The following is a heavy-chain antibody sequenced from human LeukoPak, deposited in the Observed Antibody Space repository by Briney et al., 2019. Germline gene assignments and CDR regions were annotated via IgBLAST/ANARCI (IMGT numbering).Heavy chain of an antibody. CDR2: INPSGGST. CDR1: GYTFTSYY. CDR3: VRGGGQPIVTELFDY. J-gene: IGHJ4*02. Sequence: ASVKVSCKASGYTFTSYYMHWVRQAPGQGLEWMGIINPSGGSTSYAQKFQGRVTMTRDTSTSTVYMELSSLRSEDTAVYYCVRGGGQPIVTELFDYWGQGTLVTVSS. V-gene: IGHV1-46*01. D-gene: IGHD2-21*01.